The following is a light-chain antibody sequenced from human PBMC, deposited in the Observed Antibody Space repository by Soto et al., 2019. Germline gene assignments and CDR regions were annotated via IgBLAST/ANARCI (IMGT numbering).Light chain of an antibody. CDR2: GGS. V-gene: IGKV3-20*01. CDR3: QHYGSLPLT. J-gene: IGKJ4*01. Sequence: IVLTQSPGTLSLSPGERATLSCRASQSVTSTDLAWYQQKPGQAPRLLIYGGSSRATGIPDRLSGSGSGTDFTLTISRLEPEDFAVYFCQHYGSLPLTFGGGTKVEIK. CDR1: QSVTSTD.